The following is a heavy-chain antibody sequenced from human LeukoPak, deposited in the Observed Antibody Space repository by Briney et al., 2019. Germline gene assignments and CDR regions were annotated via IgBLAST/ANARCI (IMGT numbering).Heavy chain of an antibody. D-gene: IGHD3-22*01. J-gene: IGHJ3*02. CDR2: INPNSGGT. Sequence: ASVKVSCKASGYTFTGYYMHWVRQAPGQGLEWMGWINPNSGGTNYAQKFQGRVTMTRDTSISTAYMELSRLRSDDTAVYYCARALMIVVVIKTPDAFDIWGQGTMVTVSS. CDR1: GYTFTGYY. V-gene: IGHV1-2*02. CDR3: ARALMIVVVIKTPDAFDI.